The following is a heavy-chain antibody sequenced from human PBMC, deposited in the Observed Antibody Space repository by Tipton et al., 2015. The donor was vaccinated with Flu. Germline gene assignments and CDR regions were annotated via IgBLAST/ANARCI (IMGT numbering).Heavy chain of an antibody. CDR2: INYSGST. J-gene: IGHJ4*02. CDR1: GGSISRYY. D-gene: IGHD1-26*01. CDR3: ARHSQIRPYRAQGYFDF. V-gene: IGHV4-59*08. Sequence: TLSLTCTVPGGSISRYYWSWIRQAPGKGLEWIAYINYSGSTNNNPSLKSRVTISVDTSKNQFSLKLTSVTAADTAVYYYARHSQIRPYRAQGYFDFWGQGTLVTVSS.